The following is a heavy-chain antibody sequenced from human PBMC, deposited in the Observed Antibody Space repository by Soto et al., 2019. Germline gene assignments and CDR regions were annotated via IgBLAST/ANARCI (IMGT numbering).Heavy chain of an antibody. CDR1: GGTFSSYA. Sequence: SVKVSCKASGGTFSSYAISWVRQAPGQGLEWMGGIIPIFGTANYAQKFQGRVTITADESTSTAYMELSSLRSEDTAVYYCASFWSGYYTGPDYYGMDVWGQGTTVTVSS. CDR3: ASFWSGYYTGPDYYGMDV. V-gene: IGHV1-69*13. D-gene: IGHD3-3*01. J-gene: IGHJ6*02. CDR2: IIPIFGTA.